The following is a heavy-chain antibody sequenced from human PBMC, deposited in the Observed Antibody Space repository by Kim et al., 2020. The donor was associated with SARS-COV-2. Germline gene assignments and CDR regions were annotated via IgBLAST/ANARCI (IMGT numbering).Heavy chain of an antibody. D-gene: IGHD3-10*01. V-gene: IGHV3-33*06. CDR3: AKGDYDRPYYYTPPIDY. Sequence: VKGRFTISRDNSRNTLYLQLNNLRVEDTAVYYCAKGDYDRPYYYTPPIDYWGQGTLVTVSS. J-gene: IGHJ4*02.